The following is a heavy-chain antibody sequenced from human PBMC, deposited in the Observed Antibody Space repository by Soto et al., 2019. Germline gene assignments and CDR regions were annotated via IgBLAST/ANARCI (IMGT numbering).Heavy chain of an antibody. CDR2: MSESGSVT. J-gene: IGHJ5*02. CDR1: GFTFSNYA. D-gene: IGHD3-9*01. CDR3: AKVGVRFFDWLRNWFDP. V-gene: IGHV3-23*01. Sequence: GSLRLSCAASGFTFSNYAMTWVRQAPGKGLEWVSAMSESGSVTYYADSVKGRFTITRDTSKNTVYLQMNSLRIEDTAVYYCAKVGVRFFDWLRNWFDPWGQGTLVTVSS.